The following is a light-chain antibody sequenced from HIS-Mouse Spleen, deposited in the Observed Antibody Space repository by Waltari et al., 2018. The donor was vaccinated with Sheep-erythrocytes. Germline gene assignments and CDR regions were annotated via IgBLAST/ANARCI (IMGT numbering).Light chain of an antibody. CDR2: WAS. CDR1: QSVLYSSNNKNY. V-gene: IGKV4-1*01. Sequence: DIVMTQSPDSLAVSLGETATINRKSSQSVLYSSNNKNYLAWYQQKPGQSPKLLIYWASTRESGVPDRFSGSGSGTDFTLTISSLQAEDVAVYYCQQYYSTPLTFGGGTKVEIK. J-gene: IGKJ4*01. CDR3: QQYYSTPLT.